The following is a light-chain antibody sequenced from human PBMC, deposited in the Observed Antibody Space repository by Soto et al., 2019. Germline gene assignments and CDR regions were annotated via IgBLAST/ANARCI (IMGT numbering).Light chain of an antibody. CDR2: YAS. CDR1: QSVRNY. CDR3: QQSSSIPPT. J-gene: IGKJ2*01. V-gene: IGKV1-39*01. Sequence: DIQMTQSPSSLSASVGDRVTIVCRASQSVRNYLNWYQQKSGEAPKLPIFYASTLESGVPSRFSGSGSGTEFTLTITSLQPEDFATYYCQQSSSIPPTFGQGTKIEIK.